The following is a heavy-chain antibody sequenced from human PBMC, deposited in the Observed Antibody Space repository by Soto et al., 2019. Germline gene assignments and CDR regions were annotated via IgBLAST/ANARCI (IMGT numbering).Heavy chain of an antibody. CDR3: ARRQVRGVIMGRTYDYYYMDV. J-gene: IGHJ6*03. CDR2: ISSSSSTI. D-gene: IGHD3-10*01. CDR1: GFTFSSYS. V-gene: IGHV3-48*01. Sequence: PGGSLRLSCAAAGFTFSSYSMNWVRQAPGKGLEWVSYISSSSSTICYADSVKGRFTISRHNAKNSLYLQMNSLRAEDTAVYYCARRQVRGVIMGRTYDYYYMDVWGKGTTVTVSS.